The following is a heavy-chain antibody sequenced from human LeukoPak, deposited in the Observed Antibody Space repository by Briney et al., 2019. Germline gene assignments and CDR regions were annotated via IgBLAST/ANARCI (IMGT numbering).Heavy chain of an antibody. CDR2: ISGSDNTG. CDR3: ARRAAAGHLDGFDI. D-gene: IGHD6-13*01. V-gene: IGHV3-48*03. CDR1: GFTFSSYP. Sequence: SGGSLRLSCAASGFTFSSYPMNWVRQAPGRGLEWVSYISGSDNTGSYADSVKGRFTISRDNAKSSLSLQMNSLRAEDTAVYYCARRAAAGHLDGFDIWGQGTLITVSS. J-gene: IGHJ3*02.